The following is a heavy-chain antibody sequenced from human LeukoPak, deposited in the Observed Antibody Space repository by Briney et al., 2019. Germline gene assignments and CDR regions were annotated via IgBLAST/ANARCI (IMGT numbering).Heavy chain of an antibody. CDR2: IYYSGTT. CDR3: ARGPEYCDSIRCPYYYYHYGMDV. CDR1: GGSASSDSYY. Sequence: PSETLSLTCTVSGGSASSDSYYWSWIRQPPGKGLEWIGYIYYSGTTNYNPSLKSRVTISVDTSKNQFSLKLSSVTAADTAVYYCARGPEYCDSIRCPYYYYHYGMDVWGTGTTVTVSS. V-gene: IGHV4-61*01. J-gene: IGHJ6*04. D-gene: IGHD2/OR15-2a*01.